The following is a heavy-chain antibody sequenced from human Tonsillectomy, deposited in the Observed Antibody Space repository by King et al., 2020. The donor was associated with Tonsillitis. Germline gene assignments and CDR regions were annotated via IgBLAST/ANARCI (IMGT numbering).Heavy chain of an antibody. V-gene: IGHV3-23*04. Sequence: VQLVESGGGLVQPGGSLRLSCVASGFTFGNYAMSWVRQAPGKGLEWVSGITFSSFTTYYSDSAKGRFTISRDNSKKTLFLEISSLRVNATAVYSCAKGGEKQTYWYFDLWGRGTLVSVSS. J-gene: IGHJ2*01. CDR2: ITFSSFTT. CDR3: AKGGEKQTYWYFDL. D-gene: IGHD3-10*01. CDR1: GFTFGNYA.